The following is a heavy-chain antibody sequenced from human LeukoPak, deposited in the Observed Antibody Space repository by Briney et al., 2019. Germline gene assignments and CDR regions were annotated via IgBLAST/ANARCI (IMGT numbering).Heavy chain of an antibody. CDR1: GGSISSYY. V-gene: IGHV4-59*08. CDR3: AGGGPWQH. D-gene: IGHD3-16*01. CDR2: IYYSGST. Sequence: SETLSLTCTVSGGSISSYYWSWIRQPPGKGLEWIGYIYYSGSTNYNPSLKSRVIISVDTSKNQFSLKLTSVTAADTAVYYCAGGGPWQHWGQGTQVTVSS. J-gene: IGHJ1*01.